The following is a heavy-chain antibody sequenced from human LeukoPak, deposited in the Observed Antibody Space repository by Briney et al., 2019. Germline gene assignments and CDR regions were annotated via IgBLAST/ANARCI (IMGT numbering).Heavy chain of an antibody. V-gene: IGHV6-1*01. CDR1: GGTVSSDTTA. D-gene: IGHD2-2*01. CDR2: TYYRSKWSH. J-gene: IGHJ4*02. Sequence: SQTLSLTCAISGGTVSSDTTAWNWIRQSPSRGLEWLGSTYYRSKWSHGYAVPVKSRITIIPDTSKNQFSLQLNSVTPDDTAVYYCARGGTGYCTRTSCYFDYWGRGTLVTVSS. CDR3: ARGGTGYCTRTSCYFDY.